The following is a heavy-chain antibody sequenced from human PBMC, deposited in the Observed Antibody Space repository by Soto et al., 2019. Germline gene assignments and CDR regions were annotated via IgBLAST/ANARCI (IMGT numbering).Heavy chain of an antibody. CDR1: GYTFTNYG. CDR3: ARERYSSGWYGAFDI. CDR2: ISAYNGNT. D-gene: IGHD6-19*01. V-gene: IGHV1-18*01. Sequence: ASVKVSCKASGYTFTNYGISWVRQAPGQGLEWMGWISAYNGNTNYAQKLQGRVTMTTDTSTSTAYMELRSLRSDDTAVYYCARERYSSGWYGAFDIWGQGTMVTVSS. J-gene: IGHJ3*02.